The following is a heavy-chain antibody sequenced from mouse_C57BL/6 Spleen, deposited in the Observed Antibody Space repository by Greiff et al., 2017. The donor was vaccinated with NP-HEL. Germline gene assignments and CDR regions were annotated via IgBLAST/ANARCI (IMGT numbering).Heavy chain of an antibody. CDR1: GYTFTSYW. J-gene: IGHJ4*01. CDR2: IDPSDSYT. Sequence: QVQLQQSGAELVMPGASVKLSCKASGYTFTSYWMHWVKQRPGQGLEWIGEIDPSDSYTNYNQKFKGKSTLTVDKSSSTAYMQLSSLTSEDSAVYYCARLSVGMDYWGQGTSVTVSS. V-gene: IGHV1-69*01. CDR3: ARLSVGMDY.